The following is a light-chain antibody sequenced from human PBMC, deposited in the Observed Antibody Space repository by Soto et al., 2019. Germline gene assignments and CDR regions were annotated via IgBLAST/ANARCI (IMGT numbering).Light chain of an antibody. CDR3: HQRSKWPLT. J-gene: IGKJ4*01. Sequence: EIVLTQSPATLSLSPGERATLSCRASQSVSSCLAWYQQKPGQAPRLLISDASNRATGIPDRFSGSGSGTDFTLTISSLEPEDFAVYYCHQRSKWPLTFGGGTKVDIK. V-gene: IGKV3-11*01. CDR1: QSVSSC. CDR2: DAS.